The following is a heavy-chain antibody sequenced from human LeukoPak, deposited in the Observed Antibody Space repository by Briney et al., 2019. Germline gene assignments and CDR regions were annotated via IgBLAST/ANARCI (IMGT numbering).Heavy chain of an antibody. CDR2: MNPNSGNT. CDR1: GYTFTTYD. CDR3: ARQFPRASPFDY. Sequence: ASVKVSCKASGYTFTTYDINWVRQATGQGLEWMGWMNPNSGNTGYAQKLQGRVTMTTDTSTSTAYMELRSLRSEDTAVYYCARQFPRASPFDYWGQGTLVTVSS. V-gene: IGHV1-8*01. D-gene: IGHD1-26*01. J-gene: IGHJ4*02.